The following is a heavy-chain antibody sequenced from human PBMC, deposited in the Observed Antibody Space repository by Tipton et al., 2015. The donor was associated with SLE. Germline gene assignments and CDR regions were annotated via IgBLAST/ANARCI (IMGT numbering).Heavy chain of an antibody. J-gene: IGHJ3*02. D-gene: IGHD7-27*01. CDR3: ARGSGLGIRGDSFDI. CDR1: GYSFTSYW. V-gene: IGHV5-51*03. CDR2: IYPGDSDT. Sequence: VQLVQSGADMKKPGESLKISCKGSGYSFTSYWIGWVRQMPGKGLEWMGIIYPGDSDTRYSPSLQGQVTISADRSISTAYLQWSSLKASDTAMYYCARGSGLGIRGDSFDIWGQGTMVTVSS.